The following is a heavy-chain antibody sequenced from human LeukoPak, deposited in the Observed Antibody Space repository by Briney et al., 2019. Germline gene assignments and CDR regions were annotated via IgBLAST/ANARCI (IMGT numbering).Heavy chain of an antibody. CDR2: MNPNSGNT. CDR1: GYTFTSYV. Sequence: GASVKVSCKASGYTFTSYVINWVRQATGQGLEWMGWMNPNSGNTGYAQKFQGRVTMTRNTSISTAYMELSSLRSEDTAVYYCARGSGSYYYYYYGMDVWGQGTTVTVSS. D-gene: IGHD3-10*01. J-gene: IGHJ6*02. V-gene: IGHV1-8*01. CDR3: ARGSGSYYYYYYGMDV.